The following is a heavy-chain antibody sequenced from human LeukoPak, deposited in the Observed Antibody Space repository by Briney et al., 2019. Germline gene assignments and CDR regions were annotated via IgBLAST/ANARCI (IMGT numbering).Heavy chain of an antibody. D-gene: IGHD6-13*01. CDR1: GGTFNIHA. Sequence: SSVKVACKTSGGTFNIHAINWVRQAPGQGLEWMGVIIPIFGTANYAQKFVGRVTITADESTSTAYMEMNSLTSEDTAVYYCSRERAADGGRDYWGQGTLVTVSS. V-gene: IGHV1-69*01. CDR3: SRERAADGGRDY. J-gene: IGHJ4*02. CDR2: IIPIFGTA.